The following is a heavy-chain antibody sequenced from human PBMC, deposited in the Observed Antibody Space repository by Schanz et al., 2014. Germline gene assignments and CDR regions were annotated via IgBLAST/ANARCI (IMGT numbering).Heavy chain of an antibody. CDR1: GFNVSKSY. Sequence: VQLVESGGGLVQPGGSLRLSCVASGFNVSKSYVSWVRQAPGKGLEWVSGINWNGGSTGYADSVKGRFTISRDNAKNSLYLQMNSLRAEDTALYYCARDSGSSSWYPSDYWGQGTLVTDSS. CDR2: INWNGGST. D-gene: IGHD6-13*01. CDR3: ARDSGSSSWYPSDY. V-gene: IGHV3-20*04. J-gene: IGHJ4*02.